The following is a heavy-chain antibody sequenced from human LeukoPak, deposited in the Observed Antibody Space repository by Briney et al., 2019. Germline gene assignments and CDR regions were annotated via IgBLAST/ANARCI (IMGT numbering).Heavy chain of an antibody. CDR2: ISAYNGNT. Sequence: GASVKVSCKASGYTFTSYGISWVRQAPGQGLEWMGWISAYNGNTNYAQKLQGRVTMTTDTSTSTAYMELRSLRSDDTAVYYCARDFGYDILTGPSSFGYWGQGTLVTVSS. V-gene: IGHV1-18*01. J-gene: IGHJ4*02. D-gene: IGHD3-9*01. CDR1: GYTFTSYG. CDR3: ARDFGYDILTGPSSFGY.